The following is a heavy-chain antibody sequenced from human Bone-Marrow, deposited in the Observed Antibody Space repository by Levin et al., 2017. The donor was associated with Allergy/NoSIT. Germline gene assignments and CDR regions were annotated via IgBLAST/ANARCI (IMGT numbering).Heavy chain of an antibody. CDR2: FTSRGSTT. V-gene: IGHV3-23*01. D-gene: IGHD6-19*01. Sequence: GGSLRLSCAASGFTFSNYDMTWVRQAPGKGLDWVSTFTSRGSTTYYADSVKGRFTMSRDNSKNTLYLLMHSLGADDTAVYYCARDLGVHSSGWYADLDYWGQGTLVSVSS. CDR1: GFTFSNYD. CDR3: ARDLGVHSSGWYADLDY. J-gene: IGHJ4*02.